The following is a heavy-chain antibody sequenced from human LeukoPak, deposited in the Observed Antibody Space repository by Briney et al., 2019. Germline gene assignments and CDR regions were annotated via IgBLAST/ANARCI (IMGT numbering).Heavy chain of an antibody. D-gene: IGHD4-17*01. V-gene: IGHV3-7*01. CDR1: GFTFNNYW. J-gene: IGHJ3*02. Sequence: GGSLRLSCAASGFTFNNYWMSWVRQVPGKGLQWVANIKQDGSAKFYVDSVKGRFTISRDNTKNSLYLRMNGLRVEDTAVYYCARGDFSDYGDYVDAFDIWGQGTMVTVSS. CDR2: IKQDGSAK. CDR3: ARGDFSDYGDYVDAFDI.